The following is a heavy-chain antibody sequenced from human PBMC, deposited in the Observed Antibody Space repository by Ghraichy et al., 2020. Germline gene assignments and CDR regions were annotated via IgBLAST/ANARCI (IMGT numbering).Heavy chain of an antibody. J-gene: IGHJ3*02. Sequence: GESLNISCVVSSGFTFSNYWMNWVRQAPGKGLEWVANIKQDGSEKYYVDSVKGRFTISKDNAKNSLYLQMNSLRAEDTAVYYCASGSDYYGSSGYQSHAFDIWGQGTMVTVSS. CDR2: IKQDGSEK. CDR3: ASGSDYYGSSGYQSHAFDI. CDR1: GFTFSNYW. V-gene: IGHV3-7*03. D-gene: IGHD3-22*01.